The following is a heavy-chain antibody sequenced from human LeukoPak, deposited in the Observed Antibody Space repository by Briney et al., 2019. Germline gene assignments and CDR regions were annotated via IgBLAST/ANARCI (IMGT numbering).Heavy chain of an antibody. CDR1: GGSTSSYY. CDR2: IYYSGST. J-gene: IGHJ5*02. CDR3: ARHRTTTKRDWFDP. V-gene: IGHV4-59*08. Sequence: SETLSLTCTASGGSTSSYYWSWIRQPPGKGLEWIGYIYYSGSTNYNPSLKSRVTISVDTSKNQFSLKLSSVTAADTAVYYCARHRTTTKRDWFDPWGQGTLVTVSS. D-gene: IGHD1-7*01.